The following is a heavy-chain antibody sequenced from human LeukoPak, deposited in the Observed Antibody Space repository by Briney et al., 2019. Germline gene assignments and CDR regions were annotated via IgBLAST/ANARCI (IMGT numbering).Heavy chain of an antibody. CDR3: ARVGVLNWFDP. CDR1: GGSISSSPYY. CDR2: IYYSGST. V-gene: IGHV4-39*01. J-gene: IGHJ5*02. D-gene: IGHD1-26*01. Sequence: SETLSLTCTVSGGSISSSPYYRGWIRQAPGKGLEWIGNIYYSGSTFYNPSLKSRVTISVDTSKNQFSLKLSSVTAADTAVYYCARVGVLNWFDPWGQGTPVTVSS.